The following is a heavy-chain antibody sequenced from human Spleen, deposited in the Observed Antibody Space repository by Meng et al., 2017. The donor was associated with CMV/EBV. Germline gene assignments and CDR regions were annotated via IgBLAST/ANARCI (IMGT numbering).Heavy chain of an antibody. Sequence: SVKVSCKASGGTFSSHTISWVRQAPGQGLEWMGGIIPILGIANYAQKFQGRVTITADKSTSTAYMELRSLRSDDTAVHYCARSSRPYYHDNYGVGNWFDPWGQGTLVTVSS. CDR2: IIPILGIA. D-gene: IGHD3-22*01. J-gene: IGHJ5*02. CDR1: GGTFSSHT. V-gene: IGHV1-69*10. CDR3: ARSSRPYYHDNYGVGNWFDP.